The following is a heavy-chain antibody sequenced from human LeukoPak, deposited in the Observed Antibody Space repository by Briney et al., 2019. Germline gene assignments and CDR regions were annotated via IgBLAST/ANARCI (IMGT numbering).Heavy chain of an antibody. J-gene: IGHJ4*02. D-gene: IGHD6-13*01. Sequence: SVKVSCKASGGTFSSYAISWVRQAPGQGLEWMGRIIPILGIANYAQKFQGRVTITSDKSTSTAYMELSSLRSEDTAVYYCASPPLAYSSSWYYFDYWGQGTLVTVSS. V-gene: IGHV1-69*04. CDR1: GGTFSSYA. CDR3: ASPPLAYSSSWYYFDY. CDR2: IIPILGIA.